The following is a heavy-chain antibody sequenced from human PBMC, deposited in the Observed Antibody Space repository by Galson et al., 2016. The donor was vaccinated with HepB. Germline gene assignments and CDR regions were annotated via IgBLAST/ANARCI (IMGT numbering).Heavy chain of an antibody. CDR2: ILPMFGTA. D-gene: IGHD2-8*02. CDR3: ARDRCCTARNCHADFDS. J-gene: IGHJ4*02. Sequence: SVKVSCKASGGTFSNYAISWLRQAPGQGPEWMGGILPMFGTANYAPKFQGRVTFTADATTSTAYMELSSLRSDDTAVYYCARDRCCTARNCHADFDSWGPGTRVTVSS. V-gene: IGHV1-69*13. CDR1: GGTFSNYA.